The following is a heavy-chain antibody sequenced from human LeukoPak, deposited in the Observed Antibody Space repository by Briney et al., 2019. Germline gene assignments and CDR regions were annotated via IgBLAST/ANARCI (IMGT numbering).Heavy chain of an antibody. Sequence: WGSLRLSCVASGFTFNSRDWMSWVRQAPGKGMGWVTNIKHDGREINYVDVVEGRFTICSDNAKKSVGLQMNSLRVEDTAVYYCARVAAASTGIFVNFYYSMDIWGKGTSVTISS. CDR3: ARVAAASTGIFVNFYYSMDI. V-gene: IGHV3-7*01. D-gene: IGHD6-13*01. J-gene: IGHJ6*03. CDR2: IKHDGREI. CDR1: GFTFNSRDW.